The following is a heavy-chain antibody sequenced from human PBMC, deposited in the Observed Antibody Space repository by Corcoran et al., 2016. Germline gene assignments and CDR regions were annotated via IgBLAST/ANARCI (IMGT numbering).Heavy chain of an antibody. V-gene: IGHV3-21*01. D-gene: IGHD6-6*01. J-gene: IGHJ4*02. Sequence: EVQLVESGGGLVKPGGSLRLSCAASGFNFSSYSMNWVRQAPGKGLEWVSSISSSSSYIYYADSVKGRFTISRDNAKNSLYLQMNSLRAEDTAVYYCARDSVAARGLVFDYWGQGTLVTVSS. CDR3: ARDSVAARGLVFDY. CDR2: ISSSSSYI. CDR1: GFNFSSYS.